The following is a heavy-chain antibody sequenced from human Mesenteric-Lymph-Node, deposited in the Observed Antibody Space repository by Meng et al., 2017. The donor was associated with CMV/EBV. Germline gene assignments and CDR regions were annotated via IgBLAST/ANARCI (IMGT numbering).Heavy chain of an antibody. Sequence: GESLKISCAASGFTFSSYAMHWVRQAPGKGLEWVAVISYDGSNKYYADSVKGRFTISRDNSKNTLYLQMSSLRPEDTALYYCAKAQYFNFWSDSNYYGMDVWGQGTTVTVSS. CDR3: AKAQYFNFWSDSNYYGMDV. V-gene: IGHV3-30-3*01. CDR2: ISYDGSNK. J-gene: IGHJ6*02. D-gene: IGHD3-3*01. CDR1: GFTFSSYA.